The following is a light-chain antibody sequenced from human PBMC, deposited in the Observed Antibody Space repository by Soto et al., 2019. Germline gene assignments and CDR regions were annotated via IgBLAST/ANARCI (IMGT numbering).Light chain of an antibody. CDR2: GAS. CDR3: QLYGTSPPRYT. V-gene: IGKV3-20*01. J-gene: IGKJ2*01. CDR1: QSIPSNY. Sequence: DIVLTQSPGTLSLSPGERATLSCRASQSIPSNYLAWYQQKPGQAPRLLIHGASSRATGIPDRFSGSGSGTDFTLTISRLEPEDFAGYYCQLYGTSPPRYTFGLGTKLEIK.